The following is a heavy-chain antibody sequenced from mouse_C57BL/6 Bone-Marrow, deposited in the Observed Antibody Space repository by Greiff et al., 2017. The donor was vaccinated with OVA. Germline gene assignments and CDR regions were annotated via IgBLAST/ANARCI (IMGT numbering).Heavy chain of an antibody. V-gene: IGHV6-6*01. CDR3: TPFVHWYFDF. CDR1: GFTFSDAW. J-gene: IGHJ1*03. Sequence: EVKLVESGGGLVQPGGSMKLSCAASGFTFSDAWMDWVRQSPEKGLEWVAEIRNKANNHATYYAESVKGRFTISRDDSKSSVYLQMNSLRSDDTGIYYCTPFVHWYFDFWGTGTTVTVSS. CDR2: IRNKANNHAT.